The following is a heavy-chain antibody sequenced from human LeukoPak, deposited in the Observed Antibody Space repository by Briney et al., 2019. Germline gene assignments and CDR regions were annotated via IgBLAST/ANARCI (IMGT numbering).Heavy chain of an antibody. Sequence: SETLSLTCAVSGYSISSGYYWGWIRQPPGKGLEWIGSIYHSGSTYFNPSLKSRVTISVDTSKNQFSLKLSSVTAADTAVYYCAKVGAYGDYARHDYWGQGTLVTVSS. CDR1: GYSISSGYY. CDR2: IYHSGST. CDR3: AKVGAYGDYARHDY. V-gene: IGHV4-38-2*01. D-gene: IGHD4-17*01. J-gene: IGHJ4*02.